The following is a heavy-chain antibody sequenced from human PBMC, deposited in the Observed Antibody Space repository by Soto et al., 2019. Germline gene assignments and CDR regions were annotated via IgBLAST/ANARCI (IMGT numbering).Heavy chain of an antibody. J-gene: IGHJ6*02. D-gene: IGHD2-21*01. V-gene: IGHV4-30-4*01. CDR3: ARADIVVGPDGSGRGRWVDV. Sequence: QVQLQESGPGLVKPSQTLSLVCTVSGGSISSGGYYWSWIRQPPGKGLEWIGNIFNSGSTSYNPPLTSRLTISLDMSKKPCSMKLSSVTAADTAVYYCARADIVVGPDGSGRGRWVDVWGQGTTVTVSS. CDR1: GGSISSGGYY. CDR2: IFNSGST.